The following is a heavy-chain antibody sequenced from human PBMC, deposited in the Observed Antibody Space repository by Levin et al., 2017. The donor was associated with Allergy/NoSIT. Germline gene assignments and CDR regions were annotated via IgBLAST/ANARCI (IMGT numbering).Heavy chain of an antibody. CDR1: GFTFSSYA. V-gene: IGHV3-23*01. Sequence: GESLKISCAASGFTFSSYAMSWVRQAPGKGLEWVSAISGSGGSTYYADSVKGRFTISRDNSKNTLYLQMNSLRAEDTAVYYCAKGDEGVAAANWYFDLWGRGTLVTVSS. D-gene: IGHD6-13*01. CDR3: AKGDEGVAAANWYFDL. J-gene: IGHJ2*01. CDR2: ISGSGGST.